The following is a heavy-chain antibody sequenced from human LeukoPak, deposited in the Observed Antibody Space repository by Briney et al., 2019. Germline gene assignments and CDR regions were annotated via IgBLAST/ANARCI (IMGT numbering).Heavy chain of an antibody. V-gene: IGHV4-59*01. CDR2: IYYSGIT. D-gene: IGHD5-12*01. Sequence: PSETLSLTCTVSGGSISSFYWSWIRQPPGKGLQWIGYIYYSGITRYNPSLKSRVTISVDTSKNQFSLKLSSVTAADTAVYYCASDGYSGYAFDYWGQGILVTVSS. CDR1: GGSISSFY. CDR3: ASDGYSGYAFDY. J-gene: IGHJ4*02.